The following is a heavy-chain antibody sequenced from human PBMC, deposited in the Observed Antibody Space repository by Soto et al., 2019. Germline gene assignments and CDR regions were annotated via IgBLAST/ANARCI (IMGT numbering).Heavy chain of an antibody. CDR3: ARGHRSSGKIFDS. CDR1: GFTFSNAW. Sequence: EVQLVESGGGLVKPGGSVRLSCAASGFTFSNAWMSWVRQAPEKGLEWVGRIKSKSAGGTTEYDAPVKDRFTISRDDSKNTLYLQMNSLKIEDTAVYYCARGHRSSGKIFDSWGQGTLVTVSS. CDR2: IKSKSAGGTT. J-gene: IGHJ4*02. V-gene: IGHV3-15*01. D-gene: IGHD3-22*01.